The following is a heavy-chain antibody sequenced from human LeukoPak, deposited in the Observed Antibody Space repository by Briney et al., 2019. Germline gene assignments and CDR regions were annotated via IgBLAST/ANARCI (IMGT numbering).Heavy chain of an antibody. Sequence: GRSLRLSCAASGFTFSGFGMHWVRQAPGKGLEWVAVIWYDGSNKYYADSVKGRFTISRDNSKNTLYLQMNSLRAEDTAVYYCARDDYGGKLDIWGQGTVVTVSS. CDR2: IWYDGSNK. V-gene: IGHV3-33*01. CDR1: GFTFSGFG. D-gene: IGHD4-23*01. J-gene: IGHJ3*02. CDR3: ARDDYGGKLDI.